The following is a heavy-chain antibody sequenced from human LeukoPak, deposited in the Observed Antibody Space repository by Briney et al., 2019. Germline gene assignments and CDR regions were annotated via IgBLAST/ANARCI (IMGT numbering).Heavy chain of an antibody. CDR3: ARERIAATGTNSFDP. CDR1: GFTFSSYW. J-gene: IGHJ5*02. V-gene: IGHV3-7*01. Sequence: PGGSLRLSCAASGFTFSSYWMSWVRQAQGKGLEGVANIKQDGSEKYYVDSVKGGFTISRDNAKNSLYLQMNSLRAEDTAVYYCARERIAATGTNSFDPWGQGTLVTVSS. D-gene: IGHD6-13*01. CDR2: IKQDGSEK.